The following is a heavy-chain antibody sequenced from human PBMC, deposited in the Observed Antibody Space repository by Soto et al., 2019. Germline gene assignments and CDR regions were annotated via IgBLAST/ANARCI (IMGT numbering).Heavy chain of an antibody. CDR2: IIPIFGTA. CDR3: ARLSFTAGARRWDRPPNGPDY. D-gene: IGHD3-16*02. J-gene: IGHJ4*02. CDR1: GGTFSSYA. V-gene: IGHV1-69*13. Sequence: ASVKVSCKASGGTFSSYAISWVRQAPGQGLEWMGGIIPIFGTANYAQKFQGRVTITADESTSTAYMELSSLRSEDTAVHYCARLSFTAGARRWDRPPNGPDYWGQGTLVTVSS.